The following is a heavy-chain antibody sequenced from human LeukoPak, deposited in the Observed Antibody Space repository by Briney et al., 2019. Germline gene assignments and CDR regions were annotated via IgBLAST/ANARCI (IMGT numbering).Heavy chain of an antibody. V-gene: IGHV4-38-2*02. CDR3: ARDLGFGELLPNY. CDR2: IYHSGST. J-gene: IGHJ4*02. CDR1: GYSISSGYY. D-gene: IGHD3-10*01. Sequence: SETLSLTCAVSGYSISSGYYWGWIRQPPGKGLEWIGSIYHSGSTYYNPSLKSRVTISVDTSKNQFSLKLSSVTAADTAVYYCARDLGFGELLPNYWGQGTLVTVSS.